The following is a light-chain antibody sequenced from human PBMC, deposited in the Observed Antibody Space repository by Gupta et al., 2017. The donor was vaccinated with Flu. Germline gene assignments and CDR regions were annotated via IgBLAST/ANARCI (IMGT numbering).Light chain of an antibody. V-gene: IGKV3-20*01. J-gene: IGKJ1*01. CDR3: QQYGSSPWT. CDR1: QSVSSSY. CDR2: GAS. Sequence: NVLTHSPCTLTVSPGERATLSCRASQSVSSSYLAWYQQKPGPAPRLLIYGASSRATGIPDRFSGSWSGTDFTLTISRLEPEDFAVYYCQQYGSSPWTCGQGTKVEIK.